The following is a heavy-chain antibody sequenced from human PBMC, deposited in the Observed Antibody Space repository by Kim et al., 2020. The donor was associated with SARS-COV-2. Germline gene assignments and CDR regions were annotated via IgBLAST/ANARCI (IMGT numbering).Heavy chain of an antibody. CDR1: GGSISSNY. CDR2: IYYRGST. J-gene: IGHJ5*02. CDR3: ARELLHNWFDP. V-gene: IGHV4-59*13. Sequence: SETLSLTCTVSGGSISSNYWSWIRQPPGKGLEWIGYIYYRGSTNYNPSLQSRVTMSVDTSKNQFSLKLSSVTAADTAVYYCARELLHNWFDPWGQGTLGT. D-gene: IGHD2-15*01.